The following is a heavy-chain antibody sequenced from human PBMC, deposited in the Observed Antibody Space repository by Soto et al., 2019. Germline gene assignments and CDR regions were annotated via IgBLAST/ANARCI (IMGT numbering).Heavy chain of an antibody. J-gene: IGHJ4*02. CDR2: IYSGGSI. Sequence: VQLVESGGGLIQAGGSLRLSCAVSGFTVSNNCMMWVRQAPGKGLEWVSLIYSGGSISYADSVKGRFTISRDGSINMLYLQMNSLTAEDTAVYYCARVGNGQRGSPHWGQGTLVTVSS. V-gene: IGHV3-53*02. CDR3: ARVGNGQRGSPH. CDR1: GFTVSNNC. D-gene: IGHD2-15*01.